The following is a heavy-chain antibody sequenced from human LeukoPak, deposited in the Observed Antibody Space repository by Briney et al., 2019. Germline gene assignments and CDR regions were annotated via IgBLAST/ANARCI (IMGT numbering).Heavy chain of an antibody. CDR3: ARPQSGLGWFDP. CDR1: GGSINTYY. V-gene: IGHV4-4*07. Sequence: SETLSLTCTVSGGSINTYYWSWIRQPAGRGLEWIGRIYSTGITTYNPSLKGRVTMSVDTSKNQFSLKLSSVTAADTAVYYCARPQSGLGWFDPWGQGLLVTVSS. J-gene: IGHJ5*02. CDR2: IYSTGIT.